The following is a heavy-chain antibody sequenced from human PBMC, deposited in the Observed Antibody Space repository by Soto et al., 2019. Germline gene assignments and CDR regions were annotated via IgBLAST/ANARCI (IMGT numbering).Heavy chain of an antibody. J-gene: IGHJ6*02. Sequence: QVQLQQWGAGLLRPSETLSLTCAFYGGSFDDFYWSWVRQSPGKGLEWVGEISHDGGTNYSPSLATRVSISVNTSKNHSSLHLRSVTAADTGLYYCARGQLVWYGDLTPYHRDMDVWGQGTTVTVSS. V-gene: IGHV4-34*02. CDR2: ISHDGGT. CDR1: GGSFDDFY. CDR3: ARGQLVWYGDLTPYHRDMDV. D-gene: IGHD3-10*01.